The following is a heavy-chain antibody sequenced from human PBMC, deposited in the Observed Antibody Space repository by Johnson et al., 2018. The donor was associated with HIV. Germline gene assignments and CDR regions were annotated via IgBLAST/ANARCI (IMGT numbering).Heavy chain of an antibody. CDR2: VSDHGRTT. CDR3: SKAGGSSPWVLEI. J-gene: IGHJ3*02. Sequence: QVQLVESGGGVVQPGRSLRLSCAASGFTFSSFGMHWVRQAPGKGLEWVAVVSDHGRTTYFADSVKGRFTISGDNSKNTLYLQMNNLRPEDTALYYCSKAGGSSPWVLEIWGQGTLGTVSS. CDR1: GFTFSSFG. V-gene: IGHV3-30*18. D-gene: IGHD2-15*01.